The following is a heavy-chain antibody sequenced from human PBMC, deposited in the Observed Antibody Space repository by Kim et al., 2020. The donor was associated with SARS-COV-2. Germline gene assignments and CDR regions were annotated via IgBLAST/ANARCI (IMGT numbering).Heavy chain of an antibody. Sequence: SETLSLTCTVSGGSISSGGYYWSWIRQHPGKGLEWIGYIYYSGSTYYNPSLKSRVTISVDTSKNQFSLKLSSVTAADTAVYYCARGRRRVVTAIGFDPWGQGTLVTVSS. CDR2: IYYSGST. V-gene: IGHV4-31*03. CDR3: ARGRRRVVTAIGFDP. J-gene: IGHJ5*02. CDR1: GGSISSGGYY. D-gene: IGHD2-21*02.